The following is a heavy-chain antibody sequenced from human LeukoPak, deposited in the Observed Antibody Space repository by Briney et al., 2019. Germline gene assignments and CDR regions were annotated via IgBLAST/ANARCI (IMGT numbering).Heavy chain of an antibody. CDR3: ARTIGYCSGGSCPVGY. J-gene: IGHJ4*02. V-gene: IGHV4-59*01. CDR1: GGSISSYY. Sequence: SETLSLTCTVSGGSISSYYWSWIRQPPGKGLEWIGYIYYSGSTNYNPSLKSRVTISVDTSKNQFSLKLSSVTAADTAVYYCARTIGYCSGGSCPVGYWGQGTLVTVSS. CDR2: IYYSGST. D-gene: IGHD2-15*01.